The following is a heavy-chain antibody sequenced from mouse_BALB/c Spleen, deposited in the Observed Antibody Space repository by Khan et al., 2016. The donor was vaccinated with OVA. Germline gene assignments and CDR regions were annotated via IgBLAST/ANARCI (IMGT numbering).Heavy chain of an antibody. V-gene: IGHV14-3*02. Sequence: VQLKESGAELVKSGASVKLSCTASGFNIKDTYLHWVKQRPEQGLEWIGRIDPANGNTKYDPKFQGKATITTDTSSNTAYLQLSSLTSEDTAVYYCARNDGYDVDYWGQAPRSQSPQ. CDR2: IDPANGNT. CDR3: ARNDGYDVDY. D-gene: IGHD2-2*01. CDR1: GFNIKDTY. J-gene: IGHJ2*01.